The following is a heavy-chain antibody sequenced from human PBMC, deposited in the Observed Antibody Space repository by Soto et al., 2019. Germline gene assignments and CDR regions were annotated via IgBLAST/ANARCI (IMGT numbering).Heavy chain of an antibody. CDR2: IRNRVDSYTT. V-gene: IGHV3-72*01. CDR3: VRDNALVPGNFVY. CDR1: GFRFSDHY. J-gene: IGHJ4*02. D-gene: IGHD2-8*01. Sequence: PGGSLRLSCATSGFRFSDHYMDWVRQAPGGGLEWVGRIRNRVDSYTTEYAASVRGIFTVSRDDSKNSVFLQMNSLRTEDTAVYYCVRDNALVPGNFVYLCQGTLVPASS.